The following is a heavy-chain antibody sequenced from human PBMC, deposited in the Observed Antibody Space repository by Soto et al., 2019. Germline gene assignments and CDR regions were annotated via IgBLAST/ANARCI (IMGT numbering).Heavy chain of an antibody. V-gene: IGHV1-46*01. D-gene: IGHD6-13*01. J-gene: IGHJ4*02. Sequence: QVQLVQSGAEVKNPGASVKVSCKASGYTFTNYYIHWVRQAPGQGLEWMAIINPNGGSTNYAQEFQVRVTLARDTFTNTVYMELSSLRSEDTAIYYCARGLAAGDYWGQGPLVTVSS. CDR2: INPNGGST. CDR1: GYTFTNYY. CDR3: ARGLAAGDY.